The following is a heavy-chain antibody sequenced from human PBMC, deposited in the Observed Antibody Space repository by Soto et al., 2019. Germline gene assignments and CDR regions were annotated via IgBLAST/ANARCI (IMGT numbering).Heavy chain of an antibody. CDR2: IYYSGST. CDR3: ARGEYSCSSAFVY. V-gene: IGHV4-59*01. D-gene: IGHD6-6*01. J-gene: IGHJ4*02. CDR1: GGSISSYY. Sequence: SETLSLTCTVSGGSISSYYWSWIRQPPGKGLEWIGYIYYSGSTNYNPSLKSRVTISVDTSKNQFSLKLSSVTAADTAVYYRARGEYSCSSAFVYWGPGTLVTVAS.